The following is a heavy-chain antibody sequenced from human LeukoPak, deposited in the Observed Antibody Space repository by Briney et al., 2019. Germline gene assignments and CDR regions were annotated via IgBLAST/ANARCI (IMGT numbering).Heavy chain of an antibody. CDR2: VYADGAT. CDR1: GFTFSSYA. J-gene: IGHJ4*02. D-gene: IGHD4-17*01. CDR3: ARGGGYYGIDY. Sequence: PGGSLRLSCSASGFTFSSYAMHWVRQAPGKGLEWVSVVYADGATYYADSVKGRFTVSRDNSKNTLYLQMNGLRAEDTAVYFCARGGGYYGIDYWGQGTLVTVSS. V-gene: IGHV3-23*03.